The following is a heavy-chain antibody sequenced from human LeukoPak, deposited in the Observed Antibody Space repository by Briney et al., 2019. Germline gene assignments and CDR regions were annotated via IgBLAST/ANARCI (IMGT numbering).Heavy chain of an antibody. D-gene: IGHD1-26*01. J-gene: IGHJ6*03. CDR3: GRDSGSAADYYYYYMDV. CDR1: GGTFSSYA. Sequence: EASVKVSCKASGGTFSSYAISWVQQAPGQELEWMGGIIPIFGTANYPQKFQGRVTITTDDSTSTAYMELSILSSEDTAVYYCGRDSGSAADYYYYYMDVWGKGTMVTVSS. V-gene: IGHV1-69*05. CDR2: IIPIFGTA.